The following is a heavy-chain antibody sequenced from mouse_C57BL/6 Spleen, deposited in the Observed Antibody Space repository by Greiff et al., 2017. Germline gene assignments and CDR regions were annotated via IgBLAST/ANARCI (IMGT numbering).Heavy chain of an antibody. CDR3: ARLVDGLAWFAY. V-gene: IGHV1-81*01. Sequence: QVQLQQSGAELARPGASVKLSCKASGYTFTSYGISWVKQRTGKGLEWIGEIYPRSGNTYYNEKFKGKATLTADKSSITAYMELRSLTSEDSAFYFCARLVDGLAWFAYWGQGTLVTVSA. J-gene: IGHJ3*01. CDR1: GYTFTSYG. CDR2: IYPRSGNT. D-gene: IGHD1-1*01.